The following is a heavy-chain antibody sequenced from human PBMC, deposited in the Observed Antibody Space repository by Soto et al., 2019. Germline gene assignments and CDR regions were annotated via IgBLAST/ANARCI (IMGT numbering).Heavy chain of an antibody. Sequence: SETLSLTCTVSGGSISSSSYYWGWIRQPPGKGLELFGSIYYSGSTYYNPSLKSRVTISVDTSKNQFSLKLSSVTAADTAVYYCARHARLGYCSGGSCPLDYWGQGTLVTVSS. CDR2: IYYSGST. CDR3: ARHARLGYCSGGSCPLDY. CDR1: GGSISSSSYY. D-gene: IGHD2-15*01. J-gene: IGHJ4*02. V-gene: IGHV4-39*01.